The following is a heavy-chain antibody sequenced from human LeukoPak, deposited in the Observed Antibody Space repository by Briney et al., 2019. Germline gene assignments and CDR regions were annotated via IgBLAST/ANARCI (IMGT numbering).Heavy chain of an antibody. CDR2: VKPNSGNT. J-gene: IGHJ3*02. CDR1: GYTFTSYD. D-gene: IGHD3-16*02. CDR3: ARVSRDLSAFDI. V-gene: IGHV1-8*01. Sequence: ASVKVSCKASGYTFTSYDINWVRPATGQGLEWMGYVKPNSGNTGYAQKFQGRITMTRDASISTAYMELSSLRSEDTAVYFCARVSRDLSAFDIWGQGTMVTVSS.